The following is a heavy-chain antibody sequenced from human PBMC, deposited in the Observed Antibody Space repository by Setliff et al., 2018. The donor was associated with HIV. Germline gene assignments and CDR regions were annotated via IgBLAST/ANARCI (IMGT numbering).Heavy chain of an antibody. V-gene: IGHV3-30*02. CDR1: GFIFSNYG. J-gene: IGHJ4*02. CDR3: AKDLVTTTGPDY. CDR2: IWYDGSDK. Sequence: GGSLRLSCAASGFIFSNYGMHWVRQAPGKGLEWVAFIWYDGSDKYYADSVKGRFTISRDNSKNTLFLEMNYLRAEDTAVYYCAKDLVTTTGPDYWGQGTLVTVSS. D-gene: IGHD1-1*01.